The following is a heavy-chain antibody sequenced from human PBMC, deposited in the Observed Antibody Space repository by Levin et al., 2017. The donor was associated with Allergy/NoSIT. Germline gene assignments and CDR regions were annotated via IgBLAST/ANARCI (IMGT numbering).Heavy chain of an antibody. D-gene: IGHD4-23*01. V-gene: IGHV2-70*11. Sequence: SGPTLVKPTQTLTLTCTFSGFSLSTTGMCVNWIRQPPGKALEWLARIDWDDDKYYSTSLKTRLTISKDTSKNQVVLTMTDMDPVDTATYYCARISTTMDTGGVFDVWGRGAMVTVSS. CDR1: GFSLSTTGMC. CDR2: IDWDDDK. J-gene: IGHJ3*01. CDR3: ARISTTMDTGGVFDV.